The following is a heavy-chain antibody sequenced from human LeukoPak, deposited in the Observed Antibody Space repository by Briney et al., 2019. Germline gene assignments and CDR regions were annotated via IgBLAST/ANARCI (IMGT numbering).Heavy chain of an antibody. CDR3: ARHLSSITSSPNY. D-gene: IGHD3-10*01. J-gene: IGHJ4*02. CDR2: IYPRDSRT. CDR1: GYSFSSYW. Sequence: GESLQISCQGYGYSFSSYWIAWVRQAPGKGRGWIGVIYPRDSRTTYSPSFQGQVTISADKSISTAYLQWSSLKASDTAIYYCARHLSSITSSPNYWGPGTLVTVSS. V-gene: IGHV5-51*01.